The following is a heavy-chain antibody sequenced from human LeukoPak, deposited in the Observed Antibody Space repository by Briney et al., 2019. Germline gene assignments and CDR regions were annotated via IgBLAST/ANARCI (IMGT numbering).Heavy chain of an antibody. CDR1: GFTFSSYA. J-gene: IGHJ3*02. V-gene: IGHV3-30-3*01. Sequence: GGSLRLSCAASGFTFSSYAMHWVRQAPGKGLEWVAVISYDGSNKYYADSVKGRFTISRDNSKNTLYLQMNSLRAEDTAVYYCARPLKHDPLAFDIWGQGTMVTVSS. CDR3: ARPLKHDPLAFDI. CDR2: ISYDGSNK.